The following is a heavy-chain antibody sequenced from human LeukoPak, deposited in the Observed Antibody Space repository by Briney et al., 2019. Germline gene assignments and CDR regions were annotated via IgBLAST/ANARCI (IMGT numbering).Heavy chain of an antibody. J-gene: IGHJ4*02. CDR3: ARARGNTYGYFEY. V-gene: IGHV3-74*01. CDR2: INGAASST. D-gene: IGHD5-18*01. Sequence: GGSLSLFCAASVLTLSGYWRHWVRQAPGKGLVWVSRINGAASSTSYADSVKGRFTISRDNAKSTLYLQMNSLRVEDTAVYYCARARGNTYGYFEYWGQGTLVTVSS. CDR1: VLTLSGYW.